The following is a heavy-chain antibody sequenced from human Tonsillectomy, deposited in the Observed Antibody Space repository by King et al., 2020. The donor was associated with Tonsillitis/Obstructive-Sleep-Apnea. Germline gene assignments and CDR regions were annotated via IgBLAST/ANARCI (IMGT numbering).Heavy chain of an antibody. Sequence: VQLVESGGGFIQPGGSLRLSCSASGFTVSNHYMNWVRQAPGKGLEWVSVIYSGGSTYYADSVKGRFTVSRDTSKNTVYLQMNSVRVEDTAVYFCARADVPAVIDHWGQVILVTVSS. CDR2: IYSGGST. CDR1: GFTVSNHY. CDR3: ARADVPAVIDH. D-gene: IGHD2-2*01. V-gene: IGHV3-53*01. J-gene: IGHJ4*02.